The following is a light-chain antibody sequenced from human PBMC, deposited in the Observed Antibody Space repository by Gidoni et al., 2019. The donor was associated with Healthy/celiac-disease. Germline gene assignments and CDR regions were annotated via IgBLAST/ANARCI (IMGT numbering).Light chain of an antibody. J-gene: IGLJ1*01. V-gene: IGLV2-11*01. CDR3: CSYAGSYTVV. CDR2: DVS. Sequence: QSALTQPRSVYGSPGQSVTISCTGTSSDVGGYNYVSWYQQHPGKAPKLMIYDVSKRPSGVPDRFSGSKSGNTASLTISGLQAEDEADYYCCSYAGSYTVVFGTGTKVTVL. CDR1: SSDVGGYNY.